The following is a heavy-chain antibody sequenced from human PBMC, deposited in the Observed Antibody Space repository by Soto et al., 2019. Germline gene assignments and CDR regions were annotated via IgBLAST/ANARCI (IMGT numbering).Heavy chain of an antibody. V-gene: IGHV4-30-4*01. CDR3: ARDRREYSSSSRGNWFDP. CDR1: GGSISSVDYF. J-gene: IGHJ5*02. D-gene: IGHD6-6*01. Sequence: LSLTCTVSGGSISSVDYFWRWIRQPPGKGLEWIGYIYYSGSTYYKPSLKSGVTISVDTSKNQFSLKLSSGTAADTAVYYCARDRREYSSSSRGNWFDPWGQGTLVTVS. CDR2: IYYSGST.